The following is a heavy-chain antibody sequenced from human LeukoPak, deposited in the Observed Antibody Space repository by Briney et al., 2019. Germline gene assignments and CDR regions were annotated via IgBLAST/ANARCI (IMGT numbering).Heavy chain of an antibody. CDR1: AYSISSGYF. Sequence: SETLSLTCTVSAYSISSGYFWGWIRQPPGKGLEWIGSIYSSGSTYYNPSLKSRVTISVDTSKNQFSLQLSSVTAADTAMYYCARYDVWGTYLAFDYWGQGTLVTVSS. V-gene: IGHV4-38-2*02. J-gene: IGHJ4*02. CDR2: IYSSGST. D-gene: IGHD3-16*02. CDR3: ARYDVWGTYLAFDY.